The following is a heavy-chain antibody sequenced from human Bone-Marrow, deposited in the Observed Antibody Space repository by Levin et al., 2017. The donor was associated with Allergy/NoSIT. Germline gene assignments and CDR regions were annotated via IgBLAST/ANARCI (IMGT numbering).Heavy chain of an antibody. D-gene: IGHD1-26*01. J-gene: IGHJ4*02. V-gene: IGHV4-39*07. Sequence: SETLSLTCTVPGGSITTSPYYWGWIRQAPGKGLEWIASISYYGSTHYNSSLQSRVTISRDTSKNQFSLTLSSVTAADTAVYYWTRVYTGSAFEHWGQGSLVTVSS. CDR2: ISYYGST. CDR1: GGSITTSPYY. CDR3: TRVYTGSAFEH.